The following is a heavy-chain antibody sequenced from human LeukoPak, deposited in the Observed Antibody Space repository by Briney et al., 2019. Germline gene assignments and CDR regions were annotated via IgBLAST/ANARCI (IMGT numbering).Heavy chain of an antibody. J-gene: IGHJ4*02. CDR1: GFTFSSYG. CDR2: IRYDGSDK. D-gene: IGHD3-10*01. Sequence: GGSLRLSCAASGFTFSSYGMHWVRQAPGKGLEWVAFIRYDGSDKYYADSVKGRFTISRDNSKNTLYLQMNSLRAEDTAVYYCAKVGVEYYGSGSSYFDYWGQGTLVTVSS. V-gene: IGHV3-30*02. CDR3: AKVGVEYYGSGSSYFDY.